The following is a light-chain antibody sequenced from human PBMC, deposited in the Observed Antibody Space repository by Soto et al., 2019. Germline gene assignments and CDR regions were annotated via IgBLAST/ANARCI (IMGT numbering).Light chain of an antibody. CDR1: QGIGDT. CDR2: DTS. V-gene: IGKV3-20*01. Sequence: EVVMRQSPATLSVSPGEGATLSCRASQGIGDTLAWYQHKPGQTPRLLIYDTSTRATGVPTRFSGSGSGTDFTLTITRLEPEDFAVDYCQQYGSSRTFGQGTKVEIK. J-gene: IGKJ1*01. CDR3: QQYGSSRT.